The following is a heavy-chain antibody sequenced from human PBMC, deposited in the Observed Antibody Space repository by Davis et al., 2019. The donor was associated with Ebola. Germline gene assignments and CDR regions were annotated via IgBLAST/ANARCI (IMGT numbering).Heavy chain of an antibody. V-gene: IGHV3-21*01. D-gene: IGHD3-22*01. CDR2: ISSSSSYI. J-gene: IGHJ4*02. CDR3: ARGSSDYYDSSGYPSDY. CDR1: GFTFSSYS. Sequence: GESLKISCAASGFTFSSYSMNWVRQAPGKGLEWVSSISSSSSYIYYADSVKGRFTISRDNAKNSLYLQMNSLRAEDTAVYYCARGSSDYYDSSGYPSDYWGQGTLVTVSS.